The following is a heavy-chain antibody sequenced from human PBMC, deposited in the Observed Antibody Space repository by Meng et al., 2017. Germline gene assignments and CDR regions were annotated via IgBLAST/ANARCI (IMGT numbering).Heavy chain of an antibody. J-gene: IGHJ4*02. CDR2: IIPIFGTA. Sequence: SVKVSCKASGGTFSSYAISWVRQAPGQGLEWMGGIIPIFGTANYAQKFQGRVTITADKSTSTAYMELSSLRSEDTAVYYCAITHSSGYYYYFDYWGQGTLVTVSS. D-gene: IGHD3-22*01. V-gene: IGHV1-69*06. CDR1: GGTFSSYA. CDR3: AITHSSGYYYYFDY.